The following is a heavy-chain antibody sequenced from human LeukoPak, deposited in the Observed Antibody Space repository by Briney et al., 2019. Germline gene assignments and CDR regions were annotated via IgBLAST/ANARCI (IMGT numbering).Heavy chain of an antibody. J-gene: IGHJ4*02. V-gene: IGHV4-59*08. D-gene: IGHD1-26*01. CDR1: GGSMSSSY. CDR2: IYYSGSA. Sequence: MPSETLSLTCTVSGGSMSSSYWSWLRQPPGKGLEWIGYIYYSGSANYNPSLKSRVTLSIDTSKNQFSLKLRSVTAADTAVYYCGRQSRETSDYWGQGTLVTVSS. CDR3: GRQSRETSDY.